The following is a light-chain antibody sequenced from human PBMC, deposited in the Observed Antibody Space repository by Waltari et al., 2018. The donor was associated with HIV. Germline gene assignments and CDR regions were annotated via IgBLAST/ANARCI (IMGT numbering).Light chain of an antibody. CDR3: SSYVGSSTSWL. J-gene: IGLJ3*02. CDR1: SDNVGYYNY. V-gene: IGLV2-14*03. Sequence: QSALTQPASVSGSPGQSIVISRPGTSDNVGYYNYVSWYQQHPGKAPKLVIYDVTSRPSGVSNRFSGSKSGNTASLTISGLRADDEADYYCSSYVGSSTSWLFGGGTKLTV. CDR2: DVT.